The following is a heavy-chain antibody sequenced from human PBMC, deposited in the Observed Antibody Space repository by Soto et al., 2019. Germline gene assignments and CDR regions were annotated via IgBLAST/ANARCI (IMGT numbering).Heavy chain of an antibody. CDR3: ARNYGDYYYFDY. D-gene: IGHD4-17*01. CDR1: GGSISSSSYY. V-gene: IGHV4-39*01. J-gene: IGHJ4*02. CDR2: IYYSGST. Sequence: QLQLQESGPGLVKPSETLSLTCTVSGGSISSSSYYWGWIHQPPGKGLEWIGSIYYSGSTYYNPSLKSRVTISVDTSKNQFSLKLSSVTAADTAVYYCARNYGDYYYFDYWGQGTLVTVSS.